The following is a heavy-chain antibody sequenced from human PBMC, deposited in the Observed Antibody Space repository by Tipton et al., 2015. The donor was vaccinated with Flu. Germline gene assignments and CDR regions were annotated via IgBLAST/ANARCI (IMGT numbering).Heavy chain of an antibody. D-gene: IGHD5-12*01. J-gene: IGHJ4*02. CDR1: GDSISSGTYY. CDR2: SRYSGGT. CDR3: VRVPYSGYEFHS. V-gene: IGHV4-31*03. Sequence: TLSLTCSVSGDSISSGTYYWGWIRQHPGKALEYIGYSRYSGGTFYNPSLKSRVTISLDTSKNQCSLEVSSVTAADTAVYYCVRVPYSGYEFHSWGQGTLVTVSS.